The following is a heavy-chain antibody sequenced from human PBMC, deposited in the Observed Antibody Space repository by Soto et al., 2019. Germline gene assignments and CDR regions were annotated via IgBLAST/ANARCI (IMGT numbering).Heavy chain of an antibody. CDR2: FDPEDGEA. V-gene: IGHV1-24*01. J-gene: IGHJ6*02. CDR3: ATDSPFTMRVAWGPRRDV. Sequence: ASVRVSCKVSGYTLTELSIHWVRQAPGKGLEWMGGFDPEDGEAIYAQKFQARITMTEDTSTDTACMELSSLTSDDTAAYYCATDSPFTMRVAWGPRRDVWGQGTTGTVS. CDR1: GYTLTELS. D-gene: IGHD3-22*01.